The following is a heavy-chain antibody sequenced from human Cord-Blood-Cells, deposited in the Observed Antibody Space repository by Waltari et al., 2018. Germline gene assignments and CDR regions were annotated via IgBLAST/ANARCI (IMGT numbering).Heavy chain of an antibody. CDR1: GFPLSRYA. CDR2: ISGSVGST. CDR3: AKKDWGYYFDY. Sequence: EVPPLESGGGLVQPWGSLNISCGTPGFPLSRYAIDWVRPAPGKGLEWVSAISGSVGSTYYADSVKGRFTISRDNSKNTLYLQMNSLRAEDTAVYYCAKKDWGYYFDYWGQGTLVTVSS. D-gene: IGHD7-27*01. V-gene: IGHV3-23*01. J-gene: IGHJ4*02.